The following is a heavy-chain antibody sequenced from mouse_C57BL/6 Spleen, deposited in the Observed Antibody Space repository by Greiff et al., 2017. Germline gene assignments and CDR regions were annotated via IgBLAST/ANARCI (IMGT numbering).Heavy chain of an antibody. CDR2: IYPGSGST. Sequence: VQLQQSGAELVKPGASVKMSCKASGYTFTSYWITWVKQRPGQGLAWIGDIYPGSGSTKYNEKFKSKATLTVDTSSSAAYMQLSSLTSEDSAVYYCARWNRGAMDYWGQGTSVTVSS. CDR3: ARWNRGAMDY. J-gene: IGHJ4*01. V-gene: IGHV1-55*01. D-gene: IGHD5-2*01. CDR1: GYTFTSYW.